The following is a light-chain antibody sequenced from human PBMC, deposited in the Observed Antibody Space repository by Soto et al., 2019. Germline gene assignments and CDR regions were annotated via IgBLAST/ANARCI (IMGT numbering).Light chain of an antibody. CDR2: DAS. CDR1: QSVAAN. J-gene: IGKJ2*01. Sequence: EIVMTQSPATLSVSPGERATLSCRASQSVAANLAWYQQRPGRAPRLLIYDASTRATDIPDRFSGSVSGTEFTLTISSLQSEDFALYFCQQYNNWPLYTFGQGTKLEIK. V-gene: IGKV3-15*01. CDR3: QQYNNWPLYT.